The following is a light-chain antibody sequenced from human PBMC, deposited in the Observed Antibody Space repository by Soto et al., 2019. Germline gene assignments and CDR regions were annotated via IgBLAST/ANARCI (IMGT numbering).Light chain of an antibody. V-gene: IGKV3-20*01. CDR1: QSVSSTF. CDR2: GAS. Sequence: EIVLTQSPGTLSLSPGERATLSCRAIQSVSSTFLAWYQQKPGQAPRLLIYGASSRATGIPDRFSGSGSGTDFTLTINRLEPEDFAVYYCQQYDSSPRNTFGGGTKVDIK. J-gene: IGKJ4*01. CDR3: QQYDSSPRNT.